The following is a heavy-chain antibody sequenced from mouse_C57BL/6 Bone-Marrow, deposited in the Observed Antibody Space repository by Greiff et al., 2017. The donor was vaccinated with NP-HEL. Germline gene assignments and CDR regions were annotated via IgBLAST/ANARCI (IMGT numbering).Heavy chain of an antibody. CDR3: ARSPLWLRRNDYAMDY. J-gene: IGHJ4*01. D-gene: IGHD2-2*01. V-gene: IGHV3-8*01. Sequence: EVKLVESGPGLAKPSQTLSLTCSVTGYSITSDYWNWIRKFPGNNLEYIGYISYSGSTYYNPSLKSRISIIRDTSKNQYYLQLNSVTTEDTATYYCARSPLWLRRNDYAMDYWGQGTSVTVSS. CDR2: ISYSGST. CDR1: GYSITSDY.